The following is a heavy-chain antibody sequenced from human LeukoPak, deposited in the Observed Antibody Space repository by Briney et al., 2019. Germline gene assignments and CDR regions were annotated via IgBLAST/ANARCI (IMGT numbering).Heavy chain of an antibody. J-gene: IGHJ4*02. CDR2: ISGSSENT. Sequence: GGSLRLSCVTSGLTFSSYAMSWVRQAPGKGLEWVSLISGSSENTYYLDSVKGRFTISRDKSKNTLYLQMNSLRVEDTALYYCARGAGNSGYNPLDHWGQGTLVTVSS. CDR3: ARGAGNSGYNPLDH. D-gene: IGHD6-25*01. CDR1: GLTFSSYA. V-gene: IGHV3-23*01.